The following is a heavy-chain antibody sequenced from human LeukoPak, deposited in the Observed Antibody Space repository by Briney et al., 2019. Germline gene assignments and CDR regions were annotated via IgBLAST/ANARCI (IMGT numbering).Heavy chain of an antibody. Sequence: GGSLRLSCAASGFTFSSYWMSWVRQAPGKGLEWVANIKQDGSEKYYVDSVKGRFTISRDNAKNSLYLQMNSLRAEDTAVYYCARHFGRYQHLDWFDPWGQGTLVTVSS. CDR1: GFTFSSYW. CDR2: IKQDGSEK. V-gene: IGHV3-7*04. D-gene: IGHD3-16*02. CDR3: ARHFGRYQHLDWFDP. J-gene: IGHJ5*02.